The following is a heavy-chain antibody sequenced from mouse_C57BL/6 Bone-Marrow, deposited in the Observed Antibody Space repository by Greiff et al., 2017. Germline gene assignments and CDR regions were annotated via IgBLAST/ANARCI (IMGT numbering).Heavy chain of an antibody. Sequence: VKLVESGAELARPGASVKLSCKASGYTFTSYGISWVKQRTGQGLEWIGEIYPRSGNTYYNEKFKGKATLTADKSSSTAYMELRSLTSEDSAVYFCARTGWFAYWGQGTLVTVSA. V-gene: IGHV1-81*01. CDR1: GYTFTSYG. CDR2: IYPRSGNT. J-gene: IGHJ3*01. CDR3: ARTGWFAY.